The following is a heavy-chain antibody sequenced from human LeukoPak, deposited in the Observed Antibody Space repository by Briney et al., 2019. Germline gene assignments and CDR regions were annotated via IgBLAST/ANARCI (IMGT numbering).Heavy chain of an antibody. CDR3: ARAVGATGDAFDI. D-gene: IGHD1-26*01. CDR2: INSDGSST. V-gene: IGHV3-74*01. Sequence: GGSLRLSCAASGFTFSSYWMHWVRQAPGKGLVWVSRINSDGSSTSYADSVKGRFTISRDNAKNTLYLQMNSLRAEDTAVYYCARAVGATGDAFDIWGQGTMVTASS. J-gene: IGHJ3*02. CDR1: GFTFSSYW.